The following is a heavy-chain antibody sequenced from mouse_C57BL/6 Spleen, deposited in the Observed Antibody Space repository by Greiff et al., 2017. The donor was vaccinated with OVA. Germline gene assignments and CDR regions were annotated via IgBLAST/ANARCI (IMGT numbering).Heavy chain of an antibody. Sequence: VQLKQSGPELVKPGASVKMSCKASGYTFTDYIMHWVKQSHGKSLEWIGYINPNNGGTSYNQKFKGKATLTVNKSSSTAYMELRSLTSEDSAVYYCARGTVVARYFDVWGTGTTVTVSS. D-gene: IGHD1-1*01. J-gene: IGHJ1*03. V-gene: IGHV1-22*01. CDR3: ARGTVVARYFDV. CDR2: INPNNGGT. CDR1: GYTFTDYI.